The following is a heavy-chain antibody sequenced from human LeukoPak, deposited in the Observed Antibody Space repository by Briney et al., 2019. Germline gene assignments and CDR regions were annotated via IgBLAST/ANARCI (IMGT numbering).Heavy chain of an antibody. V-gene: IGHV4-59*01. CDR2: IYYSGST. Sequence: SETLSLTCTVSGGSISTYYWSWIRQPPGKGLEWIGYIYYSGSTNYNPSLKSRVTISVDTSKNQFSLKLSSVTAADTAVYYCARDKGSSGYYFDAFHIWGHATMVTVSS. D-gene: IGHD3-22*01. J-gene: IGHJ3*02. CDR1: GGSISTYY. CDR3: ARDKGSSGYYFDAFHI.